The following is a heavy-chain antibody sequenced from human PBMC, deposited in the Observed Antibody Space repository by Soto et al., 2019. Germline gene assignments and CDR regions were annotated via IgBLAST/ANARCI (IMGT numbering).Heavy chain of an antibody. CDR3: VRDLTGGQETSGWYPTQH. Sequence: QVQLVQSGAEVKKPGASVKVSCKASGYTFTRYGISWVRQAPGQGLEWMGWISGYNGNTNYAQKIQGRVTMTTDTSTSTADMELRSLRSDDTAVYYCVRDLTGGQETSGWYPTQHWGQGTLVTVSS. V-gene: IGHV1-18*01. CDR1: GYTFTRYG. D-gene: IGHD6-19*01. CDR2: ISGYNGNT. J-gene: IGHJ1*01.